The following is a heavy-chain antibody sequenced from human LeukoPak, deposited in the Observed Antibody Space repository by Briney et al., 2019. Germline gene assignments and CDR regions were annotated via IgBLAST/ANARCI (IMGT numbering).Heavy chain of an antibody. J-gene: IGHJ4*02. CDR3: AKVRAVADPYYFDY. CDR2: ISGSGGST. Sequence: TGGSLRLSCAASGFTFSSYGMSWVRQAPGKGLEWVSAISGSGGSTYYADSVKGRFTISRDNSKNTLYLQMNSLRAEDTAVYYCAKVRAVADPYYFDYWGQGTLVTVSS. V-gene: IGHV3-23*01. CDR1: GFTFSSYG. D-gene: IGHD6-19*01.